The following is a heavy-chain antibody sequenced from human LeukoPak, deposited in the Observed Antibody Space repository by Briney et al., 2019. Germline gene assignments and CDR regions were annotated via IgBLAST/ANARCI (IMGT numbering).Heavy chain of an antibody. Sequence: GGSLRLSCAASEFTFSGSWMSWVRQAPGRGLEWVANINKDGSKKSYVDSVKGRFTISRDNANNSLFLQMNSLRLEDTAVYYCARGDYYDSSGYVDYWGQGTLVTVSS. CDR2: INKDGSKK. CDR3: ARGDYYDSSGYVDY. D-gene: IGHD3-22*01. V-gene: IGHV3-7*03. J-gene: IGHJ4*02. CDR1: EFTFSGSW.